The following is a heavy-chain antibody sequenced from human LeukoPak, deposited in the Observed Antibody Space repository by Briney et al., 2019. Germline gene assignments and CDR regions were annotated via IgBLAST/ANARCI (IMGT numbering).Heavy chain of an antibody. J-gene: IGHJ3*02. CDR3: ARDGRDRPYAFDI. CDR1: GGSISSSSYY. Sequence: SETLSLTCTVSGGSISSSSYYWGWIRQPPGKGLEWIVSIYYSGSTYYNPSLKSRVTISVDTSKNQFSLKLSSVTAADTAVYYCARDGRDRPYAFDIWGQGTMVTVSS. V-gene: IGHV4-39*07. CDR2: IYYSGST. D-gene: IGHD1-26*01.